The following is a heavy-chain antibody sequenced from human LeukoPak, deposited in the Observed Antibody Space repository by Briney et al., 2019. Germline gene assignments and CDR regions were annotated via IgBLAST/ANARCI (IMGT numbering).Heavy chain of an antibody. CDR1: AYTFTSYG. D-gene: IGHD6-13*01. J-gene: IGHJ6*03. V-gene: IGHV1-18*01. Sequence: ASVKVSCKASAYTFTSYGISWVRQAAGQGLEWMGWISAYNGNTNYAQKLQGRVTMTTDTSTSTAYRELRSLRSDDTAVYYCARGGHTGSWSLYYYYYMDVWGKGTTVTISS. CDR3: ARGGHTGSWSLYYYYYMDV. CDR2: ISAYNGNT.